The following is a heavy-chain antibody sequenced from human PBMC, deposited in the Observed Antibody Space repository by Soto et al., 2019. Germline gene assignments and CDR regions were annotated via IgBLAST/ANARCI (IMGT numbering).Heavy chain of an antibody. CDR3: ARSSGGNFGIIIEGTNWFAP. Sequence: SVKDSCKAPRDTFTSYYINWGRQAPVQGLEWMGVINPHGGSTAYAQKFKGRVTLTRDTSASTVYMEVSSLTSEDTAMYYCARSSGGNFGIIIEGTNWFAPWGQGTLVTVSS. J-gene: IGHJ5*02. V-gene: IGHV1-46*01. CDR1: RDTFTSYY. D-gene: IGHD1-26*01. CDR2: INPHGGST.